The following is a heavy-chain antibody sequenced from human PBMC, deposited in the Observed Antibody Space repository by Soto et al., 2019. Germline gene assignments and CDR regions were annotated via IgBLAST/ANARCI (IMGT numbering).Heavy chain of an antibody. CDR1: GFTFSSYA. CDR2: ISYDGSNK. D-gene: IGHD2-21*01. V-gene: IGHV3-30-3*01. Sequence: GGSLRLSCAASGFTFSSYAMHWVRQAPGKGLEWVAVISYDGSNKYYADSVKGRFTISRDNSKNTLYLQMNSLRAEDTAVYYCAREDVVVYYYYYGMDVWGQGTTVTVSS. J-gene: IGHJ6*02. CDR3: AREDVVVYYYYYGMDV.